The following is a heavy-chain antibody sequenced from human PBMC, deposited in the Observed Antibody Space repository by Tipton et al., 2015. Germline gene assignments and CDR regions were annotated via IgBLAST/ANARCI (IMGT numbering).Heavy chain of an antibody. V-gene: IGHV4-39*01. CDR3: ARKKRWDYYGSGSYLGPYYYYYGMDV. CDR2: INYRGIT. CDR1: GGSISSNSYF. D-gene: IGHD3-10*01. J-gene: IGHJ6*02. Sequence: TLSLTCTVSGGSISSNSYFWGWIRQPPGKGLEGIGRINYRGITYYNPSLMRRVTISVDTSKSQFSLKLSSVTAADTAVYYCARKKRWDYYGSGSYLGPYYYYYGMDVWGQGTTVTVSS.